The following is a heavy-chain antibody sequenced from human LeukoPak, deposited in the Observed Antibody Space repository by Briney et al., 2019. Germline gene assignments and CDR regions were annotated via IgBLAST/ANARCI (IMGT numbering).Heavy chain of an antibody. D-gene: IGHD6-19*01. Sequence: KPSETLSLTCTVSGGSISSYYWSWIRQPPGKGLEWIGYIYYSGSTNYNPSLKSRVTISVDTSKNQFSLKLNPVTAADTAVYYCARGSGWRYYYYYMDVWGKGTTVTVSS. CDR2: IYYSGST. J-gene: IGHJ6*03. V-gene: IGHV4-59*01. CDR1: GGSISSYY. CDR3: ARGSGWRYYYYYMDV.